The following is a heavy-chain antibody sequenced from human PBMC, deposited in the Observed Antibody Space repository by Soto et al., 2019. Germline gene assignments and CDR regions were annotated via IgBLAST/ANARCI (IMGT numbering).Heavy chain of an antibody. CDR3: AREAIFGSIDY. CDR2: IYTGGST. V-gene: IGHV3-53*04. CDR1: GFTVSTNY. Sequence: GGSLRLSCAASGFTVSTNYMSWVRQAPGKGLEWVSAIYTGGSTYYVDSVKGRFTISRHNSKNTLYLQMNSLRAEDTAVYYCAREAIFGSIDYWGQGTLVTVSS. D-gene: IGHD3-3*01. J-gene: IGHJ4*02.